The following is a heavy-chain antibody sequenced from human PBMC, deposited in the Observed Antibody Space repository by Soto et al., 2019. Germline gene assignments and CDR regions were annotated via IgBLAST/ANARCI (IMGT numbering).Heavy chain of an antibody. CDR2: ISGSGGST. CDR3: AKFEDDSSGYYYEPFDY. V-gene: IGHV3-23*01. Sequence: PGGSLRLSCAASGFTFSSYAMSWVRQAPGKGLEWVSAISGSGGSTYYADSVKGRFTISRDNSKNTLYLQMNSLRAEDTAVYYCAKFEDDSSGYYYEPFDYWGQGTLVTVSS. CDR1: GFTFSSYA. D-gene: IGHD3-22*01. J-gene: IGHJ4*02.